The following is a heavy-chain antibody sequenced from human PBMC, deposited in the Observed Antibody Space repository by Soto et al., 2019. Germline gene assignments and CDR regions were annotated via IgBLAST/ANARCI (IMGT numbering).Heavy chain of an antibody. CDR2: VSGYNGDT. Sequence: ASVKVSCKASGYTFSRYGISWVRQAPGQGLEWVGWVSGYNGDTKYAQKVQGRVTMTIDTSTYTAYMELRSLTSDDTAKYYCAKNGQPPYYYYGMDVWG. J-gene: IGHJ6*02. CDR3: AKNGQPPYYYYGMDV. CDR1: GYTFSRYG. V-gene: IGHV1-18*01. D-gene: IGHD2-8*01.